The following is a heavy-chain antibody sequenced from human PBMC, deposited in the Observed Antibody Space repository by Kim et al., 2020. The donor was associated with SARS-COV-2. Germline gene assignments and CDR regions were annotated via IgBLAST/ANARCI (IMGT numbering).Heavy chain of an antibody. V-gene: IGHV4-31*01. J-gene: IGHJ4*02. CDR3: ARVGVTVRGYFDY. D-gene: IGHD3-10*01. Sequence: PSHKRPVTISVEPSKNQFSLKLSSVTAADTAVYYCARVGVTVRGYFDYWGQGTLVTVSS.